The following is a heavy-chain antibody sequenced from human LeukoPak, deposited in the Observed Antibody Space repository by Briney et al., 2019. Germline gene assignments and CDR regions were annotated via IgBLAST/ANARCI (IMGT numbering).Heavy chain of an antibody. V-gene: IGHV4-38-2*02. CDR2: FYHSGST. J-gene: IGHJ2*01. CDR3: ARSLDSSGYYIFDL. D-gene: IGHD3-22*01. CDR1: GYYISSGYY. Sequence: SETLSLTCTVSGYYISSGYYWGWIRQPPGKGLEWIGSFYHSGSTYYNPSLKSRVTISVDTSKNQFSLKLSSMTAADTAVYYCARSLDSSGYYIFDLWGRGTLATVSS.